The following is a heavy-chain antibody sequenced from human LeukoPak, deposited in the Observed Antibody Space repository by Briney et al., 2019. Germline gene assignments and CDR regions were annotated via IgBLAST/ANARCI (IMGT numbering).Heavy chain of an antibody. J-gene: IGHJ4*02. CDR2: ISAYNGNT. CDR3: ARDPDGVAVAGTLDDN. Sequence: ASVKVSCKASGYTFTSYGISWERQAPGQGLEWMGWISAYNGNTNYAQKLQGRVTMTTDTSTSTAYMELRSLRSDDTAVYYCARDPDGVAVAGTLDDNWGQGTLVTVSS. V-gene: IGHV1-18*01. D-gene: IGHD6-19*01. CDR1: GYTFTSYG.